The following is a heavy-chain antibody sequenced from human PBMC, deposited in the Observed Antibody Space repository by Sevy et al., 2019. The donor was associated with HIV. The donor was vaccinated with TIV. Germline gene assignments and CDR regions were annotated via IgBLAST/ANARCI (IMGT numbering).Heavy chain of an antibody. CDR1: GGSISSSSYY. J-gene: IGHJ3*02. D-gene: IGHD6-6*01. CDR2: IYYGGST. CDR3: ARRFPLVRIIQGAFDI. Sequence: SETLSLTCTVSGGSISSSSYYWGWIRQPPGKGLEWIGSIYYGGSTYYNPSLKSRVTISVDTSKNQLSLKLSSVTAADTAVNYCARRFPLVRIIQGAFDIWGQGTMVTVSS. V-gene: IGHV4-39*01.